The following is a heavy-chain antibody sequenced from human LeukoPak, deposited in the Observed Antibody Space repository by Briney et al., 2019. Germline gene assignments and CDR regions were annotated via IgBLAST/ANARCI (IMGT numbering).Heavy chain of an antibody. J-gene: IGHJ5*02. CDR2: ISDSGST. CDR1: GGSFSGYY. D-gene: IGHD4-17*01. CDR3: ARYDYGDCWFDP. V-gene: IGHV4-59*01. Sequence: SETLSLTCAVYGGSFSGYYWSWIRQPPGKGLEWIGYISDSGSTNYNPSLRSRVTISVDTSKNQFSLKLSSVTAADTALYYCARYDYGDCWFDPWGQGTLVTVSS.